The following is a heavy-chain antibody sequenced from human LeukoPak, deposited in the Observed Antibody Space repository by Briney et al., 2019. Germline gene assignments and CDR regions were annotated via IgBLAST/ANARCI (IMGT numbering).Heavy chain of an antibody. J-gene: IGHJ3*02. CDR3: ARCSTPHWIFDAFDI. Sequence: ASVKVSCKASGYTFTGHYIHWVRQARRQGPEWMGWINPNSGGTNYAQKFQGRVTMTRDTSISTAYMELSGLRSDDTAVYYCARCSTPHWIFDAFDIWGQGTIVTVSS. V-gene: IGHV1-2*02. CDR1: GYTFTGHY. D-gene: IGHD1-1*01. CDR2: INPNSGGT.